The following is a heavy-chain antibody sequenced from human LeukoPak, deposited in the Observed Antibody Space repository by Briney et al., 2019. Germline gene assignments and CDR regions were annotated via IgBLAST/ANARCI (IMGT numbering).Heavy chain of an antibody. CDR1: GYSISSGYY. Sequence: SETLSLTCAVSGYSISSGYYWGWIRQPPGKGLEWIGSIYHSGSTYYNPSLKSRITISVDTSKNQFSLKLGSVTAADTAVYYCARWDSGEWFHDAFDIWGQGTMVTVSS. CDR2: IYHSGST. CDR3: ARWDSGEWFHDAFDI. D-gene: IGHD3-3*01. V-gene: IGHV4-38-2*01. J-gene: IGHJ3*02.